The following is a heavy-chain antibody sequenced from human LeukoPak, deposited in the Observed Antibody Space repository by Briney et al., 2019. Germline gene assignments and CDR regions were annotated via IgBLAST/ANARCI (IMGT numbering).Heavy chain of an antibody. D-gene: IGHD2-2*01. CDR2: INPNSGDT. V-gene: IGHV1-2*06. J-gene: IGHJ4*02. Sequence: GASVKVSCKASGYTFTGYYMHWARQAPGQGLEWMGRINPNSGDTNYAQKFQGRVTMTRDTSISTAYMELSRLRSDDTAVYYCARDYCSSTSCLFDYWGQGTLVTVSS. CDR1: GYTFTGYY. CDR3: ARDYCSSTSCLFDY.